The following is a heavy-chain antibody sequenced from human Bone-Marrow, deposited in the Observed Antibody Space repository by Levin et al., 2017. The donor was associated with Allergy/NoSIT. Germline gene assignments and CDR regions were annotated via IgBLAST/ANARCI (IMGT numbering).Heavy chain of an antibody. CDR3: ARDANWGSGGYDY. V-gene: IGHV3-21*01. D-gene: IGHD7-27*01. Sequence: GESLKISCAASGFIFSYYSMNWVRQAPGKGLEWVSSISSSSSSIYYADSVKGRFTISRDNAKNSLYLQMNSLRAEDTAMYYCARDANWGSGGYDYWGQGALVTVSS. CDR1: GFIFSYYS. J-gene: IGHJ4*02. CDR2: ISSSSSSI.